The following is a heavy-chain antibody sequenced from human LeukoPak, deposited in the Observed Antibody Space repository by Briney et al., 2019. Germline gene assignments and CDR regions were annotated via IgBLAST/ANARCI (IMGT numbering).Heavy chain of an antibody. Sequence: GGSLRLSCAASGFTFSSYALNWVRQAPGKGLEWVSYISSSSSTIYYADSVKGRFTISRDNAKNSLYLQMNSLRAEDTAVYYCARGSTYYDSSGQVPFDYWGQGTLVTVSS. CDR2: ISSSSSTI. D-gene: IGHD3-22*01. CDR3: ARGSTYYDSSGQVPFDY. CDR1: GFTFSSYA. V-gene: IGHV3-48*01. J-gene: IGHJ4*02.